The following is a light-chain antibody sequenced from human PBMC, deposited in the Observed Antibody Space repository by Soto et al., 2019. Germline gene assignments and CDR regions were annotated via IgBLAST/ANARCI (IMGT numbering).Light chain of an antibody. CDR2: ADN. CDR1: SSNIGRNT. V-gene: IGLV1-44*01. J-gene: IGLJ2*01. Sequence: QSVLTQPPSASGTPGQRVTISCSGSSSNIGRNTVHWYQQLPGTAPKLLIYADNLRPSEVPDRFSGSKSGTSASLAISGLQSEDEADYYCAAWDDSLNGVVFGGGTKLTV. CDR3: AAWDDSLNGVV.